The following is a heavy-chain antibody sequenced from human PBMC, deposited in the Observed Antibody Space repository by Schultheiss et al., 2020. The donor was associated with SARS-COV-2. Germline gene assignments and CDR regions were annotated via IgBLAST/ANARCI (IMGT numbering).Heavy chain of an antibody. CDR3: ANGGNSGWAWFDP. Sequence: GGSLRLSCAASGFTFSSYEMNWVRQAPGKGLEWVSGISGSGGGTYYVDSVKGRFTISRDNAKNSLYLQMNSLRAEDTAVYYCANGGNSGWAWFDPWGQGTLVTVSS. CDR2: ISGSGGGT. CDR1: GFTFSSYE. J-gene: IGHJ5*02. V-gene: IGHV3-48*03. D-gene: IGHD4-23*01.